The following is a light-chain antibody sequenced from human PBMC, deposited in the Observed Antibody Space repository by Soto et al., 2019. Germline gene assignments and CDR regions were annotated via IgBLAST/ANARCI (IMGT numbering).Light chain of an antibody. V-gene: IGKV3-11*01. CDR3: QQNDNLPPT. CDR2: DAS. CDR1: QSVSSY. Sequence: EIVLTQSPATLSLSPGERATLSCRASQSVSSYLAWYQQKPGQAPRLLIYDASNRATGIPARFSGSGSGTDFTLTISSLEPEDIATYYCQQNDNLPPTFGQGTKLEIK. J-gene: IGKJ2*01.